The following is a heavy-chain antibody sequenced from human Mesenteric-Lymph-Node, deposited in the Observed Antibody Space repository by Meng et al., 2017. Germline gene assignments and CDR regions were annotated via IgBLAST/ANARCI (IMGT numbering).Heavy chain of an antibody. D-gene: IGHD1-1*01. CDR2: IKPSESYT. J-gene: IGHJ4*02. Sequence: ASVKVSCKASGYTLTDYYMHWVRQPPGQGLEWLGIIKPSESYTSKAQKFQGRVTVTRDTSTATFYVELRSLRSEDTAVYYCAREGPGTYNFDYWGQGTLVTVSS. CDR1: GYTLTDYY. V-gene: IGHV1-46*01. CDR3: AREGPGTYNFDY.